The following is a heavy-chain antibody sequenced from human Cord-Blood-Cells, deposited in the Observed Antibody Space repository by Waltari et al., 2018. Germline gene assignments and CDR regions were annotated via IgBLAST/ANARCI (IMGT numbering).Heavy chain of an antibody. CDR3: AKEAGYDFWSGYSPDAFDI. J-gene: IGHJ3*02. D-gene: IGHD3-3*01. CDR1: GFTFSSYA. Sequence: EVQLVESGGGLVQPGGSLRLSCAASGFTFSSYAMSWVRQAPGKGLEWVSAISGRGGSTYYADSVKVRFTISRDNSKNTLYLQMNSLRAEDTAVYYCAKEAGYDFWSGYSPDAFDIWGQGTMVTVSS. V-gene: IGHV3-23*04. CDR2: ISGRGGST.